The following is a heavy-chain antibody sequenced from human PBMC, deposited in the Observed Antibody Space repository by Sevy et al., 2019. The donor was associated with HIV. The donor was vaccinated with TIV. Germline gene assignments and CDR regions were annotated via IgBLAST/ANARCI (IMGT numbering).Heavy chain of an antibody. Sequence: GGSLRLSCAASGFIFNRFWMSWVRQAPGKGLEWVANIKQDGSEKYYVDSVTGRFSISRDSAKNSLYLQMNGLRVEDTALYYSARGYSCRYCYYYYAMDVWGQGTTVTVSS. CDR3: ARGYSCRYCYYYYAMDV. V-gene: IGHV3-7*01. D-gene: IGHD1-26*01. CDR2: IKQDGSEK. CDR1: GFIFNRFW. J-gene: IGHJ6*02.